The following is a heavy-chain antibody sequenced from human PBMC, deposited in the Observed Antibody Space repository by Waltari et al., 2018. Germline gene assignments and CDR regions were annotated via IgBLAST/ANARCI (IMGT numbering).Heavy chain of an antibody. J-gene: IGHJ4*02. Sequence: QVQLVQSGAEVMKPGASVQISCRTSGYTFTSYFIHWVRQAPGQGLEWMGIFYSNIGDAGYAQKFAGRVTMTTDESATTVYMELSSLRSEDTGKYFCVRELSGGHFDYWGPGTQVTVSS. CDR2: FYSNIGDA. D-gene: IGHD2-15*01. CDR3: VRELSGGHFDY. CDR1: GYTFTSYF. V-gene: IGHV1-46*01.